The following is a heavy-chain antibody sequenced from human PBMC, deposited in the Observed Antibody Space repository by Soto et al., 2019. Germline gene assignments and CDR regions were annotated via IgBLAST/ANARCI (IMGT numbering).Heavy chain of an antibody. V-gene: IGHV1-3*01. CDR3: ARRSPSSGYFDY. D-gene: IGHD3-22*01. J-gene: IGHJ4*02. CDR2: INAGNGNT. CDR1: GYTFTSYS. Sequence: ASVNVSCKSSGYTFTSYSMHWVRQAPGQRLEWMGWINAGNGNTKYSQKFQGRVTITRDTSASTAYMELSSLRSEDTAVYYCARRSPSSGYFDYWGQGTLVTVSS.